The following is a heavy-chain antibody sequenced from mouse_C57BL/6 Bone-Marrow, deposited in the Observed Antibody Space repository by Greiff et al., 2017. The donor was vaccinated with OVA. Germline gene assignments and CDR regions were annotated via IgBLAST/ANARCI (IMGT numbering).Heavy chain of an antibody. CDR1: GYTFTSYW. Sequence: QVQLQQPGAELVMPGASVKLSCKASGYTFTSYWMHWVKQRPGQGLEWIGEIDPSDSYTNYNQKFKGKSTLTVDKSSSTAYMQLSSLTSEDSAVYYCARCLGRGWFAYWGQGTLVTVSA. CDR2: IDPSDSYT. V-gene: IGHV1-69*01. D-gene: IGHD4-1*01. J-gene: IGHJ3*01. CDR3: ARCLGRGWFAY.